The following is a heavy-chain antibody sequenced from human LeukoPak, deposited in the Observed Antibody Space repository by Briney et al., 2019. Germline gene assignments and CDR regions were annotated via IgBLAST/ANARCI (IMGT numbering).Heavy chain of an antibody. D-gene: IGHD2-21*02. CDR2: INHSGST. J-gene: IGHJ4*02. V-gene: IGHV4-34*01. CDR1: GGSFSGYY. Sequence: SETLSLTCAVYGGSFSGYYWSWIRQPPGKGLEWIGEINHSGSTNYNPSLKSRVTISVDTSKNQFSLKLSYVTAADTAVYYCARGNVVTVNYFDYWGQGTLVTVSS. CDR3: ARGNVVTVNYFDY.